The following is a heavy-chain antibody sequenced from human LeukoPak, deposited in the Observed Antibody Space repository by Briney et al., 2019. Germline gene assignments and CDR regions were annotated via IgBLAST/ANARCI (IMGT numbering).Heavy chain of an antibody. D-gene: IGHD6-13*01. J-gene: IGHJ4*02. CDR1: GYTFTNYA. CDR2: INAGNGNT. CDR3: ARGPIAAVAFFDY. Sequence: ASVTVSCTASGYTFTNYAIHWVRQAPGQRLEWMGWINAGNGNTKYLQRFQGRVTITRDTSASTAYMELSSLRYEDRAVFYCARGPIAAVAFFDYWGQGTLVSVSS. V-gene: IGHV1-3*01.